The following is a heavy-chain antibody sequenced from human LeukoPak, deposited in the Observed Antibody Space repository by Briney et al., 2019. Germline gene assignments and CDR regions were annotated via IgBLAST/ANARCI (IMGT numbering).Heavy chain of an antibody. CDR3: ARDRGSGYFDY. D-gene: IGHD3-10*01. Sequence: PSETLSLTCTVCGFSINTGGYSWNWIRQPPGQGLEWIGSIYHRGSTSYTPSLASRVTISLDTSENQFSLKLSSVAAADTAVYYCARDRGSGYFDYWGQGALVTVSS. CDR1: GFSINTGGYS. V-gene: IGHV4-30-2*01. CDR2: IYHRGST. J-gene: IGHJ4*02.